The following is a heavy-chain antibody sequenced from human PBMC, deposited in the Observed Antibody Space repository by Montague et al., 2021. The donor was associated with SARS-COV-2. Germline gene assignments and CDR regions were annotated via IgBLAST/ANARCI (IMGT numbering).Heavy chain of an antibody. Sequence: SETLSLTCTVSGGSISSTAYYWGWIRQPPGKGLEWIGSIYYTVNTYYNPSLKSRVTISVDASKNQFSLTLSSVSAADTAVYYCARQTTLLRGRAPPGVWGQETTVTVSS. CDR2: IYYTVNT. J-gene: IGHJ6*02. V-gene: IGHV4-39*01. D-gene: IGHD3-10*01. CDR3: ARQTTLLRGRAPPGV. CDR1: GGSISSTAYY.